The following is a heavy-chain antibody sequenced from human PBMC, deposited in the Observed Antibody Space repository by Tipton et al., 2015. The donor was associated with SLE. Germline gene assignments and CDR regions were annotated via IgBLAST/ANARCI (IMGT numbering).Heavy chain of an antibody. Sequence: TLSLTCTVSGGSISSYYWSWIRQPPGKGLEWIGYIYYSGSTNYNPSLKSRVTILVDNTNNQFSLKLNSVTAADTAVYYCATWIVATRFDYWGQGALVTVSS. D-gene: IGHD5-12*01. CDR1: GGSISSYY. CDR3: ATWIVATRFDY. CDR2: IYYSGST. J-gene: IGHJ4*02. V-gene: IGHV4-59*12.